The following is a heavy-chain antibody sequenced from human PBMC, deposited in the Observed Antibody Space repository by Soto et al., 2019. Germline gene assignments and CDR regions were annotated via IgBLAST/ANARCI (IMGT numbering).Heavy chain of an antibody. CDR2: IDPKSGGT. CDR1: GPTFIAYY. J-gene: IGHJ4*02. Sequence: QLVQSRAEVKKPGASVRVSCKTSGPTFIAYYIHWVRQAPGQGLEWMGWIDPKSGGTTYEQKFLGRVTMPRDTSINTAYMDLNRLTSDDTAVYYCARVSVDVPEWGQGTLITVSS. CDR3: ARVSVDVPE. D-gene: IGHD5-12*01. V-gene: IGHV1-2*02.